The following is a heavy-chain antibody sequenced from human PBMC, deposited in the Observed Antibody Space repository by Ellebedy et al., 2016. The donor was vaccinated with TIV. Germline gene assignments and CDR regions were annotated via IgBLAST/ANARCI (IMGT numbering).Heavy chain of an antibody. J-gene: IGHJ5*02. CDR3: ARGAMALS. Sequence: AASVKVSCKASGYSFTSHGISWVRQAPGQGLQWMGWVTAYNRDTYYAQNFQGRVTFTTDTSSSTAYMELRSLRSDDTGAYYCARGAMALSWGQGTLVTVSS. D-gene: IGHD5-24*01. CDR1: GYSFTSHG. V-gene: IGHV1-18*01. CDR2: VTAYNRDT.